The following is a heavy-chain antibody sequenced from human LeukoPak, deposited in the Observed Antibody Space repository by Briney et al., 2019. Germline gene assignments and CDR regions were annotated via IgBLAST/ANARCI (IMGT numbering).Heavy chain of an antibody. J-gene: IGHJ4*02. CDR3: ARDPSTVTTY. CDR1: GFPFSRYS. V-gene: IGHV3-48*01. CDR2: IGSGSSTI. D-gene: IGHD4-17*01. Sequence: PGGSLRLSCAASGFPFSRYSMNWVRQAPGKGLEWVSYIGSGSSTIYYADSVKGRFTISRDNAKNSLYLQMNSLRAEDTAVYYCARDPSTVTTYWGQGTLVTVSS.